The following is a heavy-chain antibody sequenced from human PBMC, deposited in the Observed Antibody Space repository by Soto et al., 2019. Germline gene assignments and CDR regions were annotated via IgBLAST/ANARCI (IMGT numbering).Heavy chain of an antibody. CDR2: INSNSSST. D-gene: IGHD3-16*01. CDR3: ARDRAPGRPYMITFGGAHDAFDI. CDR1: GFTFSSYS. V-gene: IGHV3-74*01. Sequence: PGGSLRLSCAASGFTFSSYSMNWVRQAPGKGLEWVSSINSNSSSTSYADSVKGRFTISRDNAKNTLYLQMNSLRAEDTAVYYCARDRAPGRPYMITFGGAHDAFDIWGQGTMVTVSS. J-gene: IGHJ3*02.